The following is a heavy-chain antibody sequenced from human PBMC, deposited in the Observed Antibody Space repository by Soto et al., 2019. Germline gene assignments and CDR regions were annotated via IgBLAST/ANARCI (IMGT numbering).Heavy chain of an antibody. CDR3: AKLGFPGAIYFDS. D-gene: IGHD6-25*01. CDR1: GYNFTAFW. J-gene: IGHJ4*02. V-gene: IGHV5-51*01. CDR2: IHPLDSET. Sequence: PVESLKISCKVSGYNFTAFWLCWFLQMPGKGLEWMANIHPLDSETNYGPSFQGQVTISADKSITTAFLHWSNLKASDTGIYFCAKLGFPGAIYFDSWGQGSLVTVSS.